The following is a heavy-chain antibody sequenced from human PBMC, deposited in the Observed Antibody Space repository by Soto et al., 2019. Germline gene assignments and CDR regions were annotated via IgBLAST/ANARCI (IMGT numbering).Heavy chain of an antibody. V-gene: IGHV4-31*03. CDR3: ARESSGYCPNGVCDRVFDY. D-gene: IGHD2-8*01. J-gene: IGHJ4*02. CDR1: GGSISSGGYY. Sequence: QVQLQESGPGLVKPSQTLSLTCTVSGGSISSGGYYWSWIRQHPGKGLEWIGYIYYSGSTYYNSSLKSRVTISVDTSKNQFSLKLSSVTAADTAVYYCARESSGYCPNGVCDRVFDYWGLGTLVTVSS. CDR2: IYYSGST.